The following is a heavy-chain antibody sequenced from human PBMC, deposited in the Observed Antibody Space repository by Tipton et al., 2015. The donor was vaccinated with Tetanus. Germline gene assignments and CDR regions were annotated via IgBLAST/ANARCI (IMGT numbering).Heavy chain of an antibody. CDR2: ISVYNGNT. CDR1: GYIFSSFG. D-gene: IGHD3-22*01. Sequence: QLVQSGAEAKTPGASVKVSCKASGYIFSSFGISWVRQAPGQGLEWLGWISVYNGNTNYAQKVEGRVTMTTDTSSSTAYLEVRSLRSHDTAVYYCARSVGGPRLSSGLDYWGQGTPVTVSS. J-gene: IGHJ4*02. CDR3: ARSVGGPRLSSGLDY. V-gene: IGHV1-18*01.